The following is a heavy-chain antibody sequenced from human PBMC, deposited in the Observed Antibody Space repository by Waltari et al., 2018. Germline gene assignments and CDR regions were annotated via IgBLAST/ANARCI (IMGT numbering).Heavy chain of an antibody. D-gene: IGHD6-19*01. CDR3: AKDGGVAVAGTSRCDH. CDR1: GFTFSSYA. Sequence: EMQLVESGGDLVQSGGSLRLSCAASGFTFSSYAMTWVRQAPGKGLEWISSISGSSTATYYALSVKGRFTISRDNFKTTLYRQMNSLRAEDTAIYYCAKDGGVAVAGTSRCDHWGQGTLVSVSS. J-gene: IGHJ4*02. CDR2: ISGSSTAT. V-gene: IGHV3-23*04.